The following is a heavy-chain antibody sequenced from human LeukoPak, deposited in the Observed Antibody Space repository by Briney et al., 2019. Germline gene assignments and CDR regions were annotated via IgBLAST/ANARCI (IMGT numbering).Heavy chain of an antibody. CDR2: IYHSGST. Sequence: SETLSLTCTVSGYSISSGYYWGWIRQPPGKGLAWIGSIYHSGSTYYNPSLKSRVTISVDTSKNQFSLKLSSVTAADTAVYYCARDIGGFGDYDYWGQGTLVTVSS. J-gene: IGHJ4*02. CDR3: ARDIGGFGDYDY. D-gene: IGHD3-10*01. V-gene: IGHV4-38-2*02. CDR1: GYSISSGYY.